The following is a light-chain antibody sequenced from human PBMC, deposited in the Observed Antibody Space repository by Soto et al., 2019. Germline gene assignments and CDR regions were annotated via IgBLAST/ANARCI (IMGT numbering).Light chain of an antibody. J-gene: IGKJ5*01. CDR1: QTVSNK. CDR3: QKRQYWPPIT. V-gene: IGKV3-11*01. CDR2: DTS. Sequence: EIVLTQSPATLSSSPGERATLSXRASQTVSNKLAWYQHKPGQAPRLLXYDTSNRATGIPDRFSGSGSGTDFTLTISRLEPEDFAIYYCQKRQYWPPITFGQGTRLEIK.